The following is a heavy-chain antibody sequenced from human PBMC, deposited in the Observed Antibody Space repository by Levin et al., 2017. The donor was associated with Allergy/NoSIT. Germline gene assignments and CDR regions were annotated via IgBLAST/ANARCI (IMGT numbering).Heavy chain of an antibody. D-gene: IGHD3-10*01. V-gene: IGHV3-30-3*01. CDR2: ISYDGNNK. J-gene: IGHJ4*02. CDR3: ARSEGSGSNKRAPGY. Sequence: LSGGSLRLSCAASGFTFSSYAMHWVRQAPGKGLEWVAVISYDGNNKYYADSVKGRFTISRDNSKNTLYLQMNSLKTEDTAVYYCARSEGSGSNKRAPGYWGQGTLVTVSS. CDR1: GFTFSSYA.